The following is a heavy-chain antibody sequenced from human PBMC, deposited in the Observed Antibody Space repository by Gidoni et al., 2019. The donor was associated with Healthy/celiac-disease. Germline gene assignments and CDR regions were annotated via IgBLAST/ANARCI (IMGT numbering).Heavy chain of an antibody. Sequence: QVQLQQWGAGLLTPSETLSLTCAVYGGSFSGYYWSWIRQPPGKGLEWIGEINHSASTNYNPSLKSRVTISVDTSKNQFSLKLSSVTAADTAVYYCARRRSGIAARPGWFDPWGQGTLVTVSS. CDR1: GGSFSGYY. J-gene: IGHJ5*02. D-gene: IGHD6-6*01. CDR2: INHSAST. V-gene: IGHV4-34*01. CDR3: ARRRSGIAARPGWFDP.